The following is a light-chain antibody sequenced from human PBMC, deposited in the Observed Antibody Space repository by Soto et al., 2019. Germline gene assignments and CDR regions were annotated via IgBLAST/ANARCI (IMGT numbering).Light chain of an antibody. V-gene: IGKV3-20*01. J-gene: IGKJ2*01. CDR1: QSVNSNY. CDR3: QQYGSSPGT. CDR2: GAS. Sequence: EIVLTQSPGTLSLSPGERATLSCRASQSVNSNYLAWYQQKPGQAPRLLIRGASSRAAGLPDRFSGSVSGTAFTLTISRLVPEDFAVYYCQQYGSSPGTFGQGTKLEIK.